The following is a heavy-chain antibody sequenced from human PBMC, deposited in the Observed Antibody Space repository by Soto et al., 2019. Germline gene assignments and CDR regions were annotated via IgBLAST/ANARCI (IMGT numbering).Heavy chain of an antibody. CDR3: AGHKGSGTYYYGSGSYSYYYYGMDV. CDR2: IKQDGSEK. J-gene: IGHJ6*02. CDR1: GFTFSSYW. Sequence: GGSLRLSCAASGFTFSSYWMSWVRQAPGKGLEWVANIKQDGSEKYYVDSVKGRFTISRDNAKNSLYLQMNSLRAEDTAVYYCAGHKGSGTYYYGSGSYSYYYYGMDVWGQGTTVTVSS. V-gene: IGHV3-7*01. D-gene: IGHD3-10*01.